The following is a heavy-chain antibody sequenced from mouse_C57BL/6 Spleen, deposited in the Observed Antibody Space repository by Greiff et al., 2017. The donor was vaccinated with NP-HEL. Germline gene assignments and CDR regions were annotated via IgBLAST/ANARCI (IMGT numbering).Heavy chain of an antibody. D-gene: IGHD1-1*01. V-gene: IGHV8-12*01. J-gene: IGHJ1*03. CDR1: GFSLSTSGMG. CDR3: ARRPYYGSSYGYFDV. Sequence: QVTLNESGPGILQSSQTLSLTCSFSGFSLSTSGMGVSWIRQPSGKGLEWLAHIYWDDDKRYNPSPKSRLTISKDTSRNQVFLKITSVDTADTATYYCARRPYYGSSYGYFDVWGTGTTVTVSS. CDR2: IYWDDDK.